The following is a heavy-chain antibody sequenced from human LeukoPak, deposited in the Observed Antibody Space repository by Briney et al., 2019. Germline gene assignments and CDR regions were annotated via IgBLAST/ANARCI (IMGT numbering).Heavy chain of an antibody. CDR1: GFTFSNYP. Sequence: PGGSLRLSCAASGFTFSNYPTNWVRQAPGKGLEWVSAITSDGSRTYNADSVKGRFTISRDNSKNTLYLQMNGLRADDTAVYYCAKGNAITPDYWGQGTLVTVSS. CDR2: ITSDGSRT. D-gene: IGHD1-14*01. V-gene: IGHV3-23*01. CDR3: AKGNAITPDY. J-gene: IGHJ4*02.